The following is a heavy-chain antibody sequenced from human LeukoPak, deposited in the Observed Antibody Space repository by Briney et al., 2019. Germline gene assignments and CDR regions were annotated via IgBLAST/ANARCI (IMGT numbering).Heavy chain of an antibody. CDR1: GFTFSSYA. CDR3: AKDPRLTMTTVTIGFDY. V-gene: IGHV3-23*01. Sequence: HPGGSLRLSCAASGFTFSSYAMSRVRQAPGKGLEWVSAISGSGGSTYYADSVKGRFTISRDNSKNTLYLQMNSLRAEDPAVYYCAKDPRLTMTTVTIGFDYWGQGTLVTVSS. D-gene: IGHD4-17*01. CDR2: ISGSGGST. J-gene: IGHJ4*02.